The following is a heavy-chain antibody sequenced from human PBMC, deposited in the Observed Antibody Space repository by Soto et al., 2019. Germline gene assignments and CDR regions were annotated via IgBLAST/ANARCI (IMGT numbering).Heavy chain of an antibody. CDR1: GLTFSDAW. V-gene: IGHV3-15*07. J-gene: IGHJ4*02. Sequence: EVQLVESGGDLVKPGGSLRLSCAASGLTFSDAWMNWVRQAPGKGLEWVGRIKSKADGVTTDYGAPVKGRFIISRDDSNNTLYLQMTSLKTEDTAVYYCTIGPRFQSSNDYWGQGTLVTVSS. D-gene: IGHD3-3*01. CDR3: TIGPRFQSSNDY. CDR2: IKSKADGVTT.